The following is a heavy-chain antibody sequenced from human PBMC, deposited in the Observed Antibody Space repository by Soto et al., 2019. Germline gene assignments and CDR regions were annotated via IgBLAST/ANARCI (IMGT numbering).Heavy chain of an antibody. CDR1: GDSITTGDYY. D-gene: IGHD2-21*01. CDR3: ARWKQSQGYSPYTWFDP. V-gene: IGHV4-30-4*01. J-gene: IGHJ5*02. Sequence: PSETLSLTCTVSGDSITTGDYYWSWTRQPPGKGLEWLGYIHYSGTTYYNPSLKSRVSISIDTSKNKFSLNLASVTAADTAVYYCARWKQSQGYSPYTWFDPWGQGSLVTVSS. CDR2: IHYSGTT.